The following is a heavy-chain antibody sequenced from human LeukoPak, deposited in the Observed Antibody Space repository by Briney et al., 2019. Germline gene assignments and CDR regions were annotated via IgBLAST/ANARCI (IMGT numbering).Heavy chain of an antibody. CDR1: RFTFSSYA. V-gene: IGHV3-23*01. CDR3: AKDQVDFWSGYRWT. CDR2: ISGSGGST. J-gene: IGHJ5*02. D-gene: IGHD3-3*01. Sequence: GGSLRLSCAASRFTFSSYAMSWVRQAPGKGLEWVSGISGSGGSTDYADSVKGRFTISRDNSKNTLYLQMNSLRAEDTAVYYCAKDQVDFWSGYRWTWGQGTLVTVSS.